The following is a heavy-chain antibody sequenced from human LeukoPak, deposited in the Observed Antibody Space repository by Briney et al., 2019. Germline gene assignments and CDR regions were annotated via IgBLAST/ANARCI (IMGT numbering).Heavy chain of an antibody. J-gene: IGHJ6*02. CDR2: IYYSGST. CDR1: GGSISSYY. D-gene: IGHD3-10*01. Sequence: PSETLPLTCTVSGGSISSYYWSWIRQPPGKGLEWIGYIYYSGSTNYNPSLKSRVTISVDTSKNQFSLKLSSVTAADTAVYYCARTYYYGSGTYYYYGMDVWGQGTTVTVSS. V-gene: IGHV4-59*01. CDR3: ARTYYYGSGTYYYYGMDV.